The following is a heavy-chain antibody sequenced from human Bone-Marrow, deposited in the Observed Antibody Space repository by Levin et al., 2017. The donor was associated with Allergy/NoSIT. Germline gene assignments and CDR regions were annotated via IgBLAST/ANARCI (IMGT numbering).Heavy chain of an antibody. CDR3: AAAQRPDSSGHYLFDY. CDR1: GGTFSTHA. V-gene: IGHV1-69*01. J-gene: IGHJ4*02. CDR2: IIPILGTA. Sequence: KISCRASGGTFSTHAISWVRQAPGQGLEWMGGIIPILGTANYAQTFQGRVTVSADESTSTAYMELSSLRSEDTAVYYCAAAQRPDSSGHYLFDYWGQGTLVTVSS. D-gene: IGHD3-22*01.